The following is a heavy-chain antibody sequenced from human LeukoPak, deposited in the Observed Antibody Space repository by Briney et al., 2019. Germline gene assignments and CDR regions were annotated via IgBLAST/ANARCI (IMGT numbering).Heavy chain of an antibody. CDR3: ARGAGRYPFYYYYMDV. CDR2: MNPNSGNT. J-gene: IGHJ6*03. CDR1: GYTFTSYD. D-gene: IGHD3-16*02. V-gene: IGHV1-8*01. Sequence: ASVKVSCKASGYTFTSYDSNCVRHATGQGREWMGWMNPNSGNTGYAQKFQGRVTMTRNTSISTAYMELSSLRSEDTAVYYCARGAGRYPFYYYYMDVWGKGTMVTVSS.